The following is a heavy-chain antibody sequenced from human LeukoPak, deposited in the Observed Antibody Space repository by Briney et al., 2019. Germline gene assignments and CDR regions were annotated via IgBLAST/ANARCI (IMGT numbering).Heavy chain of an antibody. V-gene: IGHV4-38-2*02. J-gene: IGHJ4*02. Sequence: SETLSLTCTVSGYSISSGYYWGWIRQSPGKGLEWIGSIYRSGSTYYNPSLKSRVTISLDTSKNQYSLKLTSVTAADTAVYYCASTTVRSGYWGQGTLVTVSS. D-gene: IGHD4-17*01. CDR1: GYSISSGYY. CDR2: IYRSGST. CDR3: ASTTVRSGY.